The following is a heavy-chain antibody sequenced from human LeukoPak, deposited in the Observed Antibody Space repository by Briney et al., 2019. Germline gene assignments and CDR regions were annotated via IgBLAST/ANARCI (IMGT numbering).Heavy chain of an antibody. CDR3: AKDDYDY. V-gene: IGHV3-30*02. CDR2: IWYDGSNK. J-gene: IGHJ4*02. Sequence: GGSLRLSCAASGFTFSSYGMHWVRQAPGKGLEWVAVIWYDGSNKYYADSVKGRFTISRDNSKNTLYLEMHSLRTEDTDLYYCAKDDYDYWGQGTLVTVSS. CDR1: GFTFSSYG.